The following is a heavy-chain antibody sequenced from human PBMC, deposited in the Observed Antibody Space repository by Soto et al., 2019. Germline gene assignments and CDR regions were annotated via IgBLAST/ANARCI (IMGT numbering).Heavy chain of an antibody. CDR1: GFPFGNFL. CDR2: IRSQPYGGTA. V-gene: IGHV3-49*03. J-gene: IGHJ4*02. Sequence: HPGGSLRLSCTASGFPFGNFLMSWFRQAPGKGMEWVGFIRSQPYGGTAEYAASVRGRFTISGDDSKGIAYLQMNSLQTEDSGVYYCIGSFPFWGQGTLVTVSS. D-gene: IGHD3-10*01. CDR3: IGSFPF.